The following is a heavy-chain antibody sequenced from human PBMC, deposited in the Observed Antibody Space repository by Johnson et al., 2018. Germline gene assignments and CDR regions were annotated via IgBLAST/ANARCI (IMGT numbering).Heavy chain of an antibody. CDR2: ISYDGSNK. J-gene: IGHJ3*02. CDR1: GFTFSSYG. CDR3: SNMAVADAFDI. D-gene: IGHD6-19*01. V-gene: IGHV3-30*18. Sequence: QVQLVQSGGGVVQPGRSLRLSCAASGFTFSSYGMHWVRQAPGKGLEWAAGISYDGSNKYYVDSVKGRFTISRDNSKNTLYRQRNSLSAEDPAVDYCSNMAVADAFDIWGQGKMVTVAS.